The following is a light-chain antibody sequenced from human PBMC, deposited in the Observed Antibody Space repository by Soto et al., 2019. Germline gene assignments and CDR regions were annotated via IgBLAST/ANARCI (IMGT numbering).Light chain of an antibody. CDR2: GAS. CDR1: QSVSSSY. J-gene: IGKJ2*01. CDR3: QQYGSSPPYT. Sequence: EIVLTQSPGTLSLSPGERATLSCRASQSVSSSYLAWYQQKPGQAPRLLIYGASRRATGIPDRFSGSGSGTDFTLTISRLEPEDFAVDYCQQYGSSPPYTFGQGTKLEIK. V-gene: IGKV3-20*01.